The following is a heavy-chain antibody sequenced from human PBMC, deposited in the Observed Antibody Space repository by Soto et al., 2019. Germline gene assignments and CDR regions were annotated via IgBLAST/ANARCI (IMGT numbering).Heavy chain of an antibody. D-gene: IGHD3-10*01. J-gene: IGHJ6*03. CDR1: GFTFSSYS. CDR3: ARLAGYYGSGSYYQLSPPYDYHYVED. Sequence: GGSLRLSCAASGFTFSSYSMNWVRQAPGKGLEWVSSISSSSSYIYYADSVKGRFTISRDNAKNSLYLQMNSLRAEDTAVYYCARLAGYYGSGSYYQLSPPYDYHYVEDSGKGTTVTVPS. CDR2: ISSSSSYI. V-gene: IGHV3-21*01.